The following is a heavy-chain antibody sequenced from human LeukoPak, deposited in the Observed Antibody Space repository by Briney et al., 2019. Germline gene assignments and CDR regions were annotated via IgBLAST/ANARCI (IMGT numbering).Heavy chain of an antibody. CDR1: GDSISSYY. CDR3: AKMAYSGHDKGSGYNWFDP. V-gene: IGHV4-59*08. CDR2: IYYSGADYMYSSGTT. J-gene: IGHJ5*02. Sequence: SETLSLTCTVSGDSISSYYWNWIRQPPGKGLEWIGYIYYSGADYMYSSGTTNYNPSLKSRVTISVDTSKNQFSLRLSSVTAADTAVYYCAKMAYSGHDKGSGYNWFDPWGQGTLVTVSS. D-gene: IGHD1-26*01.